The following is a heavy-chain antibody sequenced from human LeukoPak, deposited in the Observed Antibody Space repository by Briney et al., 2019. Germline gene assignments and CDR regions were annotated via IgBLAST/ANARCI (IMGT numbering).Heavy chain of an antibody. CDR2: IYYSGST. V-gene: IGHV4-59*08. J-gene: IGHJ4*02. CDR1: GGSISSYY. Sequence: SETLSLTCTVSGGSISSYYWSWIRQPPGKGLEWIGYIYYSGSTNYNPSLKSRVTISVDTSKNQFSLKLSSVTAADTAVYYCASWIAVAGTFDYWDQGTLVTVSS. CDR3: ASWIAVAGTFDY. D-gene: IGHD6-19*01.